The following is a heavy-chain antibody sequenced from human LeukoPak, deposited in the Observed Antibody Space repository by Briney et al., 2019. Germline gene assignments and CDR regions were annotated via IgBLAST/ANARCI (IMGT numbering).Heavy chain of an antibody. V-gene: IGHV3-9*01. CDR1: GFTFDDYA. D-gene: IGHD6-13*01. J-gene: IGHJ4*02. Sequence: GGSLRLSCAASGFTFDDYAMHWVRQAPGKGLEWVSGISWNSGSIGYADSVKGRFTISRDNAKNSLYLQMNSLRAEDTAVYYCARVLEQLPTGWGQGTLVTVSS. CDR3: ARVLEQLPTG. CDR2: ISWNSGSI.